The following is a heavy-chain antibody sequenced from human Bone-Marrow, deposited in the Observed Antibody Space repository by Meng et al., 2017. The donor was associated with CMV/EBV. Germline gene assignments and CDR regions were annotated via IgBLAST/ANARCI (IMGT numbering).Heavy chain of an antibody. CDR1: GGSISSYY. V-gene: IGHV4-59*01. CDR3: AREYSSFDY. D-gene: IGHD5-18*01. Sequence: SETLSLTCTVSGGSISSYYWHWIRQPPGRGLEWIGYVSYNGGTNYNPSLKSRVTISGDTSKNQFSLKLTSVTAADTAFYYCAREYSSFDYWGQGTLVTVPS. CDR2: VSYNGGT. J-gene: IGHJ4*02.